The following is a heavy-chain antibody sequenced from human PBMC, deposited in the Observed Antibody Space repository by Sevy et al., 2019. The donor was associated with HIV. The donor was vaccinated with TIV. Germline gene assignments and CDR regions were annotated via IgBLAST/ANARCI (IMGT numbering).Heavy chain of an antibody. V-gene: IGHV3-30*18. CDR1: GFTFSSYD. J-gene: IGHJ4*02. D-gene: IGHD5-18*01. CDR2: ISYDGSNK. CDR3: AKAGTAMVRGYFDY. Sequence: GGSLRLSCAASGFTFSSYDMHWVRQAPGKGLEWVAVISYDGSNKYYADSVKGRFTISRDNSKNTLYLQMNSLRAEDTAVYYCAKAGTAMVRGYFDYWGQGTLVTVSS.